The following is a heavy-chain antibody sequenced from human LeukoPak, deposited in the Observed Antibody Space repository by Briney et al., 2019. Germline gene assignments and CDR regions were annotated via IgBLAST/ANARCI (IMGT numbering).Heavy chain of an antibody. J-gene: IGHJ4*02. D-gene: IGHD6-13*01. CDR1: GFTFSNYA. CDR3: AKKAAAGKDGYQFDY. CDR2: ISGSGDST. Sequence: GGSLRLSCAASGFTFSNYAMNWVRQAPGKGLEWVSTISGSGDSTYYADSVKGRFTISRDNSKNTLYLQMNSLRAEDTAVYYCAKKAAAGKDGYQFDYWGQGTLVTVSS. V-gene: IGHV3-23*01.